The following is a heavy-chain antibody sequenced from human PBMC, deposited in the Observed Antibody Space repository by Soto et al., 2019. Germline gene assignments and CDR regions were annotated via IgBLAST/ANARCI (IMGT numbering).Heavy chain of an antibody. V-gene: IGHV4-34*01. CDR3: GRVGSSGPPRH. D-gene: IGHD6-6*01. CDR2: INHSGST. Sequence: PSETLSLTCAVYGGSFRGYYWSWIRQPPGKGLEWIGEINHSGSTNYNPSLKSRVTISVDTSKNQFSLKLSSVTAADTAVYYCGRVGSSGPPRHWCQGTLVTVSS. J-gene: IGHJ4*02. CDR1: GGSFRGYY.